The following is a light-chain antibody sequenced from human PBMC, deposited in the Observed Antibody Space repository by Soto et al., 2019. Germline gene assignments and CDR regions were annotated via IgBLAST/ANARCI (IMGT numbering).Light chain of an antibody. V-gene: IGLV2-14*01. CDR1: GSDVGGYNY. Sequence: QSALTQPAPVSGSPGQSITISCTGTGSDVGGYNYVSWYQQHPGKAPKLMIYEVSNRPSGVSNRFSGAKSGNTASLTISGLQAEEESDYYCTSYTSSSTVVFGGGTKLTVL. J-gene: IGLJ2*01. CDR2: EVS. CDR3: TSYTSSSTVV.